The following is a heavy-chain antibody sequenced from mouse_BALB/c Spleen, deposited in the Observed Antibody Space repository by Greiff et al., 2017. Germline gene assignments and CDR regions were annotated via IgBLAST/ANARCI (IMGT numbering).Heavy chain of an antibody. Sequence: DVKLQESGAELVRSGASVKLSCTASGFNIKDYYMHWVKQRPEQGLEWIGWIDPENGDTEYAPKFQGKATMTADTSSNTAYLQLSSLTSEDTAVYYCNAVNGNIYAMDYWGQGTSVTVSS. CDR2: IDPENGDT. J-gene: IGHJ4*01. D-gene: IGHD2-1*01. V-gene: IGHV14-4*02. CDR3: NAVNGNIYAMDY. CDR1: GFNIKDYY.